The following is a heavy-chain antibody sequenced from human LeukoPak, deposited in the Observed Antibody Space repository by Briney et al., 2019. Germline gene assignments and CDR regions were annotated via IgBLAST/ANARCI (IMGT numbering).Heavy chain of an antibody. J-gene: IGHJ4*02. CDR2: IYYSGST. CDR3: AREAAYCGGDCYSTHSTLGDY. Sequence: SETLSLTCTVSGGSISSSSYYWGWIRQPPGKGLEWIGSIYYSGSTYYNPSLKSRVTISVDTSKNQFSLKLSSVTAADTAVYYCAREAAYCGGDCYSTHSTLGDYWGQGTLVTVSS. V-gene: IGHV4-39*07. CDR1: GGSISSSSYY. D-gene: IGHD2-21*02.